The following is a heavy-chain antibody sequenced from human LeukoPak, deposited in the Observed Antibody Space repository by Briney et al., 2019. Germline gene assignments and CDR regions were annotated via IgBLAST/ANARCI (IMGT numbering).Heavy chain of an antibody. V-gene: IGHV3-21*01. J-gene: IGHJ3*02. Sequence: GGSLRLSCAASGFTFSSYSMNWVRQAPGKGLEWVSSISSSSTYIYYADSVRGRFTISRDNARNSLYLQMNSLRAEDTAVYYCARDKGHAFDIWGQGTMITVSS. CDR3: ARDKGHAFDI. CDR2: ISSSSTYI. CDR1: GFTFSSYS.